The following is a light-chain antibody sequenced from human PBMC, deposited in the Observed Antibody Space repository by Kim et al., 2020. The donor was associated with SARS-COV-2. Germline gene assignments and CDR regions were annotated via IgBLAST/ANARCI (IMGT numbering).Light chain of an antibody. J-gene: IGKJ4*01. V-gene: IGKV1-27*01. Sequence: ASVGDRVTIPCRASQGVSSRLAWYQQKPGKVPRLLIYAASTLPSGVPSRFSGSGSGTDFTLTISSLQPEDVASYYCQKYDSAPLTFGGGTKVDIK. CDR1: QGVSSR. CDR3: QKYDSAPLT. CDR2: AAS.